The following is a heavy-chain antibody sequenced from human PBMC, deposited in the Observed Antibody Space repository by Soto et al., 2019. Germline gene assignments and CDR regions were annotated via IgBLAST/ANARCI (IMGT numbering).Heavy chain of an antibody. CDR3: ARVRSGYYLDY. CDR1: GFTFSSYS. D-gene: IGHD3-22*01. V-gene: IGHV3-48*01. J-gene: IGHJ4*02. Sequence: GGSLRLSCAASGFTFSSYSMNWVRQAPGKGLEWVSYISSSSSTIDYADSVKGRFTISRDNAKNSLYLQMNSLRAEDTAVYYCARVRSGYYLDYWGQGTLVTVSS. CDR2: ISSSSSTI.